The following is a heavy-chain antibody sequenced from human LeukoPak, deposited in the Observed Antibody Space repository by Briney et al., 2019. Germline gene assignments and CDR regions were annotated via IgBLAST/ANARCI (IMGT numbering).Heavy chain of an antibody. D-gene: IGHD5-18*01. Sequence: SETLSLTCIVSGGSINNYYWNWIRQPPGKGLEWIGYITGSIYFSGSTKYDPSLESRVTMSVDTSKNQFSLTLSSVTAADTAVYYCARIIHSYGYYYGMDVWGQGTTVTVSS. CDR3: ARIIHSYGYYYGMDV. CDR1: GGSINNYY. V-gene: IGHV4-59*01. CDR2: ITGSIYFSGST. J-gene: IGHJ6*02.